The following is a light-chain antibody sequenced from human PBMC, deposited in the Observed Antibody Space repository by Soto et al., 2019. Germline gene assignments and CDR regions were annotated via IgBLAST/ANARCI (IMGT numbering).Light chain of an antibody. CDR3: QSYDTSLSGVI. CDR2: ADN. CDR1: SSNIGAGYD. J-gene: IGLJ2*01. V-gene: IGLV1-40*01. Sequence: QSVLTQTPSVSGAPGQKITMFCTGSSSNIGAGYDVHWYQQLPGAAPRLLIYADNNRPSGFPDRFSASNSGTSASLAITGLQGEDEAVYYCQSYDTSLSGVIFGAGTKVTVL.